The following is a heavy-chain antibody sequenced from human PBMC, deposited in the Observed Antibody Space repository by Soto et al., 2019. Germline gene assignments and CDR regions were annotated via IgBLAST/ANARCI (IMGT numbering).Heavy chain of an antibody. J-gene: IGHJ3*01. V-gene: IGHV1-3*01. CDR1: GYTFTSYA. CDR2: INAGNGNT. Sequence: VKVSCKASGYTFTSYAMHWVRQAPGQRLEWMGWINAGNGNTKYSQKFQGRVTITRDTSASTAYMELSSLRSEDTAVYYCAREKADIVLMVYADWGQGTMVTVSS. D-gene: IGHD2-8*01. CDR3: AREKADIVLMVYAD.